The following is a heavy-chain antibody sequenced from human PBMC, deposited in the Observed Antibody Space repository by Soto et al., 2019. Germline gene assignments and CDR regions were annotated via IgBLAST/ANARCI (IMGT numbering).Heavy chain of an antibody. CDR1: GGSISSSSYY. D-gene: IGHD4-4*01. V-gene: IGHV4-39*01. CDR2: IYYSGST. CDR3: ARQVPDYSSPPAPRYYLAV. J-gene: IGHJ6*03. Sequence: SETLSLTCTVSGGSISSSSYYWGWIRQPPGKGLEWIGSIYYSGSTYYNPSLKSRVTISVDTSKNQFSLKLSSVTAADTAVYYCARQVPDYSSPPAPRYYLAVSAQGTTVTVSS.